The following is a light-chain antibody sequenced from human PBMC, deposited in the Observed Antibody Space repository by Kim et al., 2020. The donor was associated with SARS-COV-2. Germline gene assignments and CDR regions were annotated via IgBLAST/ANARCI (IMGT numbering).Light chain of an antibody. Sequence: LSPGKRATLSCRASQSVSSYLAWYQQKPGKAPRLLIYDASNRATGIPARFSGSGSGTDFTLTIGSLEPEDFAVYYCQQRGNWPLTFGGGTKVDIK. V-gene: IGKV3-11*01. CDR3: QQRGNWPLT. CDR1: QSVSSY. J-gene: IGKJ4*01. CDR2: DAS.